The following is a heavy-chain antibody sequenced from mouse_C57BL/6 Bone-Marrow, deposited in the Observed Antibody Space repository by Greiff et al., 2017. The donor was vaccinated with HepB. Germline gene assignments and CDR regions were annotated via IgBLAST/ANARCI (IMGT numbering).Heavy chain of an antibody. J-gene: IGHJ3*01. Sequence: QVQLQQPGAELVMPGASVKLSCKASGYTFTSYWMPWVKQRPGQGLEWIGEIDPSDSYTNYNQKFKGKSTLTVDKSSSTAYLQLSPLTSEDSAVYYCARSAITRFAYWGQGTLVTVSA. CDR2: IDPSDSYT. D-gene: IGHD2-4*01. CDR3: ARSAITRFAY. V-gene: IGHV1-69*01. CDR1: GYTFTSYW.